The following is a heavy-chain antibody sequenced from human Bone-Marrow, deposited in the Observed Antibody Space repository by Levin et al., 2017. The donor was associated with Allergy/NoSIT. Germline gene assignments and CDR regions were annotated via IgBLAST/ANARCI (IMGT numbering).Heavy chain of an antibody. D-gene: IGHD6-19*01. CDR2: ISGSGGST. V-gene: IGHV3-23*01. Sequence: PGGSLRLSCAASGFTFSSYAMSWVRQAPGKGLEWVSAISGSGGSTYYADSVKGRFTISRDNSKNTLYLQMNSLRAEDTAVYYCARARIAVAGTPLGINDYWGQGTLVTVSS. CDR3: ARARIAVAGTPLGINDY. J-gene: IGHJ4*02. CDR1: GFTFSSYA.